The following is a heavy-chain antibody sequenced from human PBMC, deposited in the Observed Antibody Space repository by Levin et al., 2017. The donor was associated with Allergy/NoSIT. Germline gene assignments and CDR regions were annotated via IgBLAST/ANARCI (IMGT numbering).Heavy chain of an antibody. J-gene: IGHJ4*02. CDR1: GFTFSSYG. CDR3: AKYFAVATDTIIAAAGTDYFDY. D-gene: IGHD6-13*01. Sequence: GESLKISCAASGFTFSSYGMHWVRQAPGKGLEWVAVISYDGSNKYYADSVKGRFTISRDNSKNTLYLQMNSLRAEDTAVYYCAKYFAVATDTIIAAAGTDYFDYWGQGTLVTVSS. V-gene: IGHV3-30*18. CDR2: ISYDGSNK.